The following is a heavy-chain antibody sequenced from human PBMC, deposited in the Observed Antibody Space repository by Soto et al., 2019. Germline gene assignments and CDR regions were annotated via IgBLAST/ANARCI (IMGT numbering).Heavy chain of an antibody. D-gene: IGHD6-13*01. CDR2: IYYSGSI. Sequence: SETLSLTCSVSGGSISSSSYYWGWIRQPPGKGLEWIGSIYYSGSIYYNPSLKSRVTISVDTSKNQFSLNLSSVTAADTAVYYCASSNIAAAGFYYYGMDVWGRGTTVT. CDR1: GGSISSSSYY. J-gene: IGHJ6*02. CDR3: ASSNIAAAGFYYYGMDV. V-gene: IGHV4-39*07.